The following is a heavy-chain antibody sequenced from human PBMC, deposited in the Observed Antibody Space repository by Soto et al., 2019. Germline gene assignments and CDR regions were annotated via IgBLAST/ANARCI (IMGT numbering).Heavy chain of an antibody. CDR3: ARDGGGPYYYYYGMDV. CDR2: ISSSGSTI. CDR1: GFTFSSYE. V-gene: IGHV3-48*03. Sequence: PGGSLRLSCAASGFTFSSYEMNWVRQAPGKGLEWVSYISSSGSTIYYADSVKGRFTISRDNAKNSLYLQMNSLRAEDTAVYYCARDGGGPYYYYYGMDVWGQGTTVTVSS. D-gene: IGHD3-16*01. J-gene: IGHJ6*02.